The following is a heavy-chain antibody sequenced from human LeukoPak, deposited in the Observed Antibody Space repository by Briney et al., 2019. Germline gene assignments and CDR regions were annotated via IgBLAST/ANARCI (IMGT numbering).Heavy chain of an antibody. CDR2: MNPNSGNT. J-gene: IGHJ4*02. V-gene: IGHV1-8*01. CDR1: GYAFTSYD. Sequence: ASVKVSCKASGYAFTSYDINWVRQATGQGLEWMGWMNPNSGNTGYAQKFQGRVTMTRNTSISTAYMELSSLRPEDTAVYFCARATLVVPAALYYWGQGSLVTVSS. D-gene: IGHD2-2*01. CDR3: ARATLVVPAALYY.